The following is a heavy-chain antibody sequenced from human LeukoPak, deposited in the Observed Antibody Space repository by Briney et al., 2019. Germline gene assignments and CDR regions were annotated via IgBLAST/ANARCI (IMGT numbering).Heavy chain of an antibody. CDR1: GFTFDNFA. D-gene: IGHD4-11*01. J-gene: IGHJ4*02. CDR2: ISGSDDRT. Sequence: PGGSLRLSCAASGFTFDNFAMSWVRQAPGKGLEWVSGISGSDDRTYYGDSVKGRFTISRDNAKNSLYLQMNSLRAEDTAVYYCARAHPGDYSDFQFDYWGQGTLVTVSS. CDR3: ARAHPGDYSDFQFDY. V-gene: IGHV3-23*01.